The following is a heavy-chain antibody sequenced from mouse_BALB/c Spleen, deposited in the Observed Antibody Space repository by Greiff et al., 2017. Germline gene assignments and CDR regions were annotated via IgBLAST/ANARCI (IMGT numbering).Heavy chain of an antibody. CDR3: NACWYYGSSYAMDY. Sequence: VQLKQSGAELVRSGASVKLSCTASGFNIKDYYMHWVKQRPEQGLEWIGWIDPENGDTEYAPKFQGKATMTADTSSNTAYLQLSSLTSEDTAVYYCNACWYYGSSYAMDYWGQGTSVTVSS. V-gene: IGHV14-4*02. CDR2: IDPENGDT. CDR1: GFNIKDYY. D-gene: IGHD1-1*01. J-gene: IGHJ4*01.